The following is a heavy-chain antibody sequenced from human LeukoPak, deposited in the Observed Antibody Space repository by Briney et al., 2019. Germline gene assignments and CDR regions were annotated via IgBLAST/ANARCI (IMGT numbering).Heavy chain of an antibody. CDR2: ICPGDSDT. Sequence: GESLKISCKGPGESFHSQWIGRVRQMPGKGLEWMGIICPGDSDTRYSPSFRGQVTISADRSISTAYLQWSSLKASDTAMYYCARHMTGRLIVGAPTAGPDYWGQGILVTVSS. CDR3: ARHMTGRLIVGAPTAGPDY. J-gene: IGHJ4*02. CDR1: GESFHSQW. D-gene: IGHD1-26*01. V-gene: IGHV5-51*01.